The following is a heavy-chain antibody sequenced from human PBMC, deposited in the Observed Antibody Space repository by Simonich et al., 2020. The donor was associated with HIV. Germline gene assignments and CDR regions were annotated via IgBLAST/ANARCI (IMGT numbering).Heavy chain of an antibody. CDR2: IYYSGST. CDR1: GGSISSSSYY. Sequence: QLQLQESGPGLVKPSETLSLTCTVSGGSISSSSYYWGWIRQPPGKGLEWIGMIYYSGSTYYNPSLKSRVTISVDTSKNQFALKLSSVTAADTAVYYCAAMPYYYYYMDVWGKGTTVTVSS. D-gene: IGHD2-2*01. V-gene: IGHV4-39*01. CDR3: AAMPYYYYYMDV. J-gene: IGHJ6*03.